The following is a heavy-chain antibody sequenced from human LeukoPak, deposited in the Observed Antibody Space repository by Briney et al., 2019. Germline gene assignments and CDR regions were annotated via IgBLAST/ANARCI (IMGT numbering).Heavy chain of an antibody. CDR2: INHSGST. D-gene: IGHD3-22*01. CDR1: GGSFSGYY. CDR3: ARVGHYYDSSGYYIGSNFDY. V-gene: IGHV4-34*01. Sequence: SETLSLTCAVYGGSFSGYYWSWIRQPPGKGLERIGEINHSGSTNYNPSLKSRVTISVDTSKNQFSLKLSSVTAADTAVYYCARVGHYYDSSGYYIGSNFDYWGQGTLVTVSS. J-gene: IGHJ4*02.